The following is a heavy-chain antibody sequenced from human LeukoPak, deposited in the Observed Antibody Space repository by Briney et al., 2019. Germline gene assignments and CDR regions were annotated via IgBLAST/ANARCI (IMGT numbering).Heavy chain of an antibody. D-gene: IGHD3-22*01. CDR2: IFAGDRT. CDR1: GFTFSSYA. CDR3: AKGHSSGYYDY. Sequence: GGSLRLSCAASGFTFSSYAMHWVRQAPGKGLEWVSVIFAGDRTYYPDSVKGRFIISRDNSKNTLYLQMNSLRAEDTAVYYCAKGHSSGYYDYWGQGTLVTVSS. J-gene: IGHJ4*02. V-gene: IGHV3-NL1*01.